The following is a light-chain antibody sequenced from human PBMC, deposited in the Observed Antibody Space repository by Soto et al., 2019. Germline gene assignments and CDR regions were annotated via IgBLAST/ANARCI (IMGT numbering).Light chain of an antibody. CDR2: GAT. CDR1: STVDSIY. J-gene: IGKJ4*01. Sequence: ETVLTQSPGTLTLPPGERASLSCRASSTVDSIYLAWYQKKPGQAPRLLIYGATNRATGIPDRFSGSGSGTDFTLTISRLDPEDFAVYYCQQYGTSLTLGGGTQVEIK. CDR3: QQYGTSLT. V-gene: IGKV3-20*01.